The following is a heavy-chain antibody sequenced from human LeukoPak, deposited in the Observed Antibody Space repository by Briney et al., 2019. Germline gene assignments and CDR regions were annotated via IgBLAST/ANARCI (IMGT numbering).Heavy chain of an antibody. J-gene: IGHJ4*02. CDR1: GFTFSNQA. CDR2: ISTNGHIA. CDR3: VKDIVVVITSQFDY. Sequence: GGSLRLSCSASGFTFSNQAMHWVRQAPGKGLEYVSGISTNGHIAYYADSVKGRFTISRDNSKNTLFLQMSSLRPEDTAVYYCVKDIVVVITSQFDYWGQGTLVTVSS. V-gene: IGHV3-64D*09. D-gene: IGHD3-22*01.